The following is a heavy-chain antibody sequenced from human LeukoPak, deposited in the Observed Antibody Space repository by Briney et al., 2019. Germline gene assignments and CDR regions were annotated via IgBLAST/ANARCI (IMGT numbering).Heavy chain of an antibody. J-gene: IGHJ4*02. V-gene: IGHV4-4*07. CDR1: GGSISSYY. Sequence: SETLSLTCTVSGGSISSYYWSWIRQPAGKGLEWIGRIYTSGSTNCNPSLKSRVTMSVDTSKNQFSLKLSSVTAADTAVYYCARGDYDSSGYYYLDYWGQGTLVTVSS. CDR2: IYTSGST. CDR3: ARGDYDSSGYYYLDY. D-gene: IGHD3-22*01.